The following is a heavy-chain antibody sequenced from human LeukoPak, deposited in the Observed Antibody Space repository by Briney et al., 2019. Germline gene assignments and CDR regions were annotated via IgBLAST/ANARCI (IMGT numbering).Heavy chain of an antibody. D-gene: IGHD3-16*02. V-gene: IGHV3-23*01. Sequence: PGGSLRLSCAASGFTFSNYGMSWVHQAAGKGLEWVSGISGSGDSTDYADSVKGRFTISRDNSKNTLYVQMNSLRAEDTAVYYCAKSLVLRKSRGYWGQGTLVTVSS. J-gene: IGHJ4*02. CDR2: ISGSGDST. CDR3: AKSLVLRKSRGY. CDR1: GFTFSNYG.